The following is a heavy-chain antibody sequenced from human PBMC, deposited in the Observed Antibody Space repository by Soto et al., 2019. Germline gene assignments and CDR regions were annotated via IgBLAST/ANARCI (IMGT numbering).Heavy chain of an antibody. J-gene: IGHJ4*02. Sequence: GGSLRLSCAASGFTFSSYAMHWVRQAPGKGLEWVAVISYDGSNKYYADSVKGRFTISRDNSKNTLYLQMNSLRAEDTAVYYCARETGTYGSGSGFDYWGQGTLVTVSS. V-gene: IGHV3-30-3*01. CDR2: ISYDGSNK. D-gene: IGHD3-10*01. CDR3: ARETGTYGSGSGFDY. CDR1: GFTFSSYA.